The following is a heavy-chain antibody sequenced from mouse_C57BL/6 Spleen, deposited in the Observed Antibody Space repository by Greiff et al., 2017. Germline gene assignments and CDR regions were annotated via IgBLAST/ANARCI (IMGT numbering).Heavy chain of an antibody. J-gene: IGHJ4*01. CDR1: GFSLTSYG. V-gene: IGHV2-2*01. CDR3: AGNNGGYGPHAMDY. Sequence: SGLGLVQPSQSLSITCTVPGFSLTSYGVHWVRQSPGKGLEWLGVIWSSGSTNNHAAFISRLSISKDNSTVHVFFKMNSLQADDTARYYCAGNNGGYGPHAMDYWGQGTSVTVSS. D-gene: IGHD2-2*01. CDR2: IWSSGST.